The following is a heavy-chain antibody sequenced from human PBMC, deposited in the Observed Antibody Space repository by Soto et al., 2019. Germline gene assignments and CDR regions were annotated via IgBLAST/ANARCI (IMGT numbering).Heavy chain of an antibody. J-gene: IGHJ4*02. Sequence: EVQLLESGGGLVQPGGSLRLSCAASGFTFSRYVMSWVRQAPGKGLEWVSSIGGNGGSTYYADSVKGRLTISRDNSKNTLYLQMNSLRTEDTAVYYCAKDLRVGITPYFDYWGQGTLVTVSS. D-gene: IGHD1-26*01. V-gene: IGHV3-23*01. CDR3: AKDLRVGITPYFDY. CDR1: GFTFSRYV. CDR2: IGGNGGST.